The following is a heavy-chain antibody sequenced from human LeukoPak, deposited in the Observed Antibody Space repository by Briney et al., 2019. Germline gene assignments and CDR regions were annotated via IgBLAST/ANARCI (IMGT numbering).Heavy chain of an antibody. V-gene: IGHV1-8*02. J-gene: IGHJ4*02. CDR2: MNPNSGNT. CDR1: GYTFTRYY. CDR3: ARGSSY. Sequence: ASVKVSCKASGYTFTRYYMHLVRQAPGQGLEWMGWMNPNSGNTGYAQKFQGRGTMTRNTSISTAYMELSRLRSEDTAVYYCARGSSYWGQGTLVTVSS.